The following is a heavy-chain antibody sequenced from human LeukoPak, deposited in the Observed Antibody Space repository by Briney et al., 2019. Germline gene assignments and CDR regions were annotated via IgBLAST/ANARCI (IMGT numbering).Heavy chain of an antibody. CDR3: AKLNVGSSSWYDFFDY. V-gene: IGHV3-23*01. CDR1: GFTFSIYA. CDR2: ISGSSGSI. D-gene: IGHD6-13*01. J-gene: IGHJ4*02. Sequence: PGGSLRLSCAASGFTFSIYAMSWVRQAPGKGLEWVSVISGSSGSIYYADSVKGRFTIFRDKSKNTMYLHMNSLRAEDTAVYYWAKLNVGSSSWYDFFDYWGQGTLVTVSS.